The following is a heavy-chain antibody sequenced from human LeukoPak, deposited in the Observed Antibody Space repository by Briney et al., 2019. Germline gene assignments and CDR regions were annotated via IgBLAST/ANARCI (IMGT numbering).Heavy chain of an antibody. V-gene: IGHV3-30-3*01. CDR3: ARGNRGGYYDSSGYSNQ. CDR1: GFTFSSYA. D-gene: IGHD3-22*01. Sequence: GRSLGLSCAASGFTFSSYAMHWVRQAPGKGLEWVAIISYDGSNKYYADSVKGRFTISRDNSKNTLYLQMNSLRAEDTAVYYCARGNRGGYYDSSGYSNQWGQGTLVTVSS. CDR2: ISYDGSNK. J-gene: IGHJ4*02.